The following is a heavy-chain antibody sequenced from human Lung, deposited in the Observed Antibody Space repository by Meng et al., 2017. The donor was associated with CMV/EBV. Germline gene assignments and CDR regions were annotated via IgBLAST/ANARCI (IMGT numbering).Heavy chain of an antibody. CDR1: GFTFTSSA. V-gene: IGHV1-58*01. J-gene: IGHJ6*02. D-gene: IGHD6-19*01. Sequence: SXXVSXXASGFTFTSSAVQWVRQARGQRLEWIGWIVVGSGNTNYAQKFQERVTITRDMSTSTAYMELSSLRSEDTAVYYCAAEALKEQWLVYYYGMDVWXQGTXVTVSS. CDR3: AAEALKEQWLVYYYGMDV. CDR2: IVVGSGNT.